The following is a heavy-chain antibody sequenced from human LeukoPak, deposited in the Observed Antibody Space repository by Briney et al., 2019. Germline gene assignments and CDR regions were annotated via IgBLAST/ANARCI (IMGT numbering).Heavy chain of an antibody. CDR3: ARARVTYYYGSGSYYNAFDI. J-gene: IGHJ3*02. Sequence: SVKVSCKASGGAFSSYAISWVRQAPGQGLEWMGGIIPIFGTANYAQKFQGRVTITTDESTSTAYMELSSLRSEDTAVYYCARARVTYYYGSGSYYNAFDIWGQGTMVTVSS. D-gene: IGHD3-10*01. V-gene: IGHV1-69*05. CDR1: GGAFSSYA. CDR2: IIPIFGTA.